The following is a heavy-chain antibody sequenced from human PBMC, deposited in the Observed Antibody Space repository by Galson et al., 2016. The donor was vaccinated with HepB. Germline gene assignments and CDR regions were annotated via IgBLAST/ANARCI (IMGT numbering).Heavy chain of an antibody. J-gene: IGHJ4*02. CDR1: GGTFGGYA. CDR2: IIPSAGTT. CDR3: GRAPELWLLRTPHYLEF. V-gene: IGHV1-69*06. Sequence: SVKVSCKASGGTFGGYAISWVRQAPGEGLERMGGIIPSAGTTNYAQKFQGRVTITADKSTRTTYVELSSLRSEDTAMYYCGRAPELWLLRTPHYLEFWGQGTLVTVSS. D-gene: IGHD6-19*01.